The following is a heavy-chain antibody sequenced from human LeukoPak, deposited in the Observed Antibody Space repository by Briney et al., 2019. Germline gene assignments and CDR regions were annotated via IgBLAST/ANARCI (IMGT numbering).Heavy chain of an antibody. CDR1: GFTFSSYD. Sequence: GGSLRLSCAASGFTFSSYDINWVRQAPGNGLEWVSYISSSGDIISYADSVKGRFTISRDNAKNSLYLQMNSLRGEDTAVYYCARVIWFDHWDQGTLVTVSS. CDR2: ISSSGDII. V-gene: IGHV3-48*03. J-gene: IGHJ5*02. CDR3: ARVIWFDH.